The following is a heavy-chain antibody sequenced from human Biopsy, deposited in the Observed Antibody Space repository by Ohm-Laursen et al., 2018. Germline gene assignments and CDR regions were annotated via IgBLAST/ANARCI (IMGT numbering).Heavy chain of an antibody. CDR3: ARGSFWFGGNYYYYGMDV. CDR1: GYTFTCYD. D-gene: IGHD3-10*01. Sequence: AASVKVSCKPSGYTFTCYDINWVRQATGQGLEWMGWMNPNSGNTDYAQKFQGRVTMTRNTSISTAYMELNSLRSEDTAVYYCARGSFWFGGNYYYYGMDVWGQGTTVTVSS. J-gene: IGHJ6*02. V-gene: IGHV1-8*01. CDR2: MNPNSGNT.